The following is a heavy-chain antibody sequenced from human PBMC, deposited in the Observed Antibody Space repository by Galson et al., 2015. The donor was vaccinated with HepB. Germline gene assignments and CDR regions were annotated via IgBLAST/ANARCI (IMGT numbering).Heavy chain of an antibody. CDR3: VRDSSGYYGGYYFDY. Sequence: SLRLSCAASGFTFSGSAIHWVRQTSGKGLEWVGRIRSKASNYATAYAASLKGRFTVSRDNPKNSLYLQMNSLRAEDTAIYYCVRDSSGYYGGYYFDYWGQGALVSVSS. CDR1: GFTFSGSA. V-gene: IGHV3-73*01. D-gene: IGHD3-22*01. J-gene: IGHJ4*02. CDR2: IRSKASNYAT.